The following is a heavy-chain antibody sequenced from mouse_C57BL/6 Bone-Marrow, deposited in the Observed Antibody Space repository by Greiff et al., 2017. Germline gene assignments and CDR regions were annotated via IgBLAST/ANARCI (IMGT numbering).Heavy chain of an antibody. CDR2: INPNNGGT. V-gene: IGHV1-26*01. CDR3: ARDYYGSSWYFDY. Sequence: EVQLQQSGPELVKPGASVKISCKASGYTFTDYYMNWVKQSHGMSLEWIGDINPNNGGTSYNQKLKGKATLTVDKSSSTAYMELRSLTSEDSAVYYCARDYYGSSWYFDYWGQGTILTVSS. CDR1: GYTFTDYY. D-gene: IGHD1-1*01. J-gene: IGHJ2*01.